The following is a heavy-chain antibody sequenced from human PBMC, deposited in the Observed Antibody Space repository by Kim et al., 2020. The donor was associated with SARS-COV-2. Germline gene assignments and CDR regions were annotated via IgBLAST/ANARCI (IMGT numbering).Heavy chain of an antibody. J-gene: IGHJ5*02. V-gene: IGHV4-38-2*02. Sequence: SETLSLTCTVSGYSISSGYYWGWIRQPPGKGLEWIGSIYHSGSTYYNPSLKSRVTISVDTSKNQFSLKLSSVTAADTAVYYCARAPAVATGGNWFDPWGQGTLVTVSS. CDR3: ARAPAVATGGNWFDP. CDR1: GYSISSGYY. D-gene: IGHD6-19*01. CDR2: IYHSGST.